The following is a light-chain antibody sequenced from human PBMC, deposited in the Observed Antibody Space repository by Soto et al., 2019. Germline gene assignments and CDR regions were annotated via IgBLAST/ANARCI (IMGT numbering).Light chain of an antibody. Sequence: QSVLTPPPSVSGAPGQRVTISCTGSSSNIGAGYDVHWYQQLPGTAPKLLIYGNSNRPSGVPDRFSCSKSGTSASLAITVLQAENDADYYCQSYYSSLRALLGGGTKVTVL. CDR2: GNS. CDR3: QSYYSSLRAL. V-gene: IGLV1-40*01. CDR1: SSNIGAGYD. J-gene: IGLJ2*01.